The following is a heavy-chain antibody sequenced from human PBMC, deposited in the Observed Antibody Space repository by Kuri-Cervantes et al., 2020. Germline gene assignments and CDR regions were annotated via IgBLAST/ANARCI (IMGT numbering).Heavy chain of an antibody. J-gene: IGHJ4*02. Sequence: GESLKISCAASGFTFDDYGMSWVRQAPGKGLEWVSGINWNGGSTGYADSVKGRFTISRDNAKNTLYLQMNSLRAEDTAVYYCAREAFFCDDYWGQGTLVTVSS. CDR1: GFTFDDYG. CDR2: INWNGGST. V-gene: IGHV3-20*04. CDR3: AREAFFCDDY. D-gene: IGHD2/OR15-2a*01.